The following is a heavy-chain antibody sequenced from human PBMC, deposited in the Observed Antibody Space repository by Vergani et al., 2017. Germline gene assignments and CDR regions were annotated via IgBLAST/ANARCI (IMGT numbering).Heavy chain of an antibody. J-gene: IGHJ3*02. Sequence: EVQLVESGGGLVQPGRSLRLSCAASGFTFDDYAMHWVRQAPGKGLGWVSGISWNSGSIGYADSVKGRFTISRDNAKNSLYLQMNSLRAEDTALYYCAKDTXPQVGHQARGAFDIWGQGTMVTVSS. CDR2: ISWNSGSI. CDR1: GFTFDDYA. CDR3: AKDTXPQVGHQARGAFDI. V-gene: IGHV3-9*01. D-gene: IGHD1-26*01.